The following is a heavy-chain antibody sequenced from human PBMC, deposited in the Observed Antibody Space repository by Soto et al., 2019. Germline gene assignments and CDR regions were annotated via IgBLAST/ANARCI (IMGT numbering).Heavy chain of an antibody. J-gene: IGHJ4*02. CDR2: INPTGGST. Sequence: ASVKVSCKASGYTFSNYYMHWVRQAPGQGLEWMGIINPTGGSTSYAQKFQGRVPMTRDTSTSTAYMELRSLRSDDTAVYYCARRVGYCGGDCYPDYWGQGTLVTVSS. CDR3: ARRVGYCGGDCYPDY. V-gene: IGHV1-46*01. D-gene: IGHD2-21*02. CDR1: GYTFSNYY.